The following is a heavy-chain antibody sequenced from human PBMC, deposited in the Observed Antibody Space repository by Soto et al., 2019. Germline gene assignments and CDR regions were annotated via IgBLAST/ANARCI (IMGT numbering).Heavy chain of an antibody. D-gene: IGHD3-22*01. Sequence: ASVKVSCKASGGTFSSYAISWVRQAPGQGLEWMGGIIPIFGTANYAQKFQGRVTITADESTSTAYMELSSLRSEDTAVYYCARVLIGSYYDSIWGQGTLVTVSS. CDR2: IIPIFGTA. J-gene: IGHJ4*02. CDR3: ARVLIGSYYDSI. CDR1: GGTFSSYA. V-gene: IGHV1-69*13.